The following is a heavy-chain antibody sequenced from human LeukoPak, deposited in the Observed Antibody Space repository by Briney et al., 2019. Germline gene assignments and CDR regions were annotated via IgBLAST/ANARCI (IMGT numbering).Heavy chain of an antibody. CDR3: ARYLENFDP. CDR2: IYYSGST. D-gene: IGHD1-1*01. V-gene: IGHV4-59*08. Sequence: SETLSLTCAVYGGSFSGYYWSWIRQPPGKGLEWIGYIYYSGSTNYNPSLKSRVTISIDTSKNQFSLKLSSVTAADTAVYYCARYLENFDPWGQGTLVTVSS. CDR1: GGSFSGYY. J-gene: IGHJ5*02.